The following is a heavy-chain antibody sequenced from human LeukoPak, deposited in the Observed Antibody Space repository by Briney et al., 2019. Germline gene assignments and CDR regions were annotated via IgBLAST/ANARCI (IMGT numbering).Heavy chain of an antibody. V-gene: IGHV4-34*01. Sequence: SETLSLTCAVYGVSFSGYYWSWIRQPPGKGLEWIGEINHSGSTNYNPSLKSRVTISVDTSKNQFSLKLSSVTAADTAVYYCARIPPGWGYPYWGQGTLVTVSS. CDR1: GVSFSGYY. CDR3: ARIPPGWGYPY. J-gene: IGHJ4*02. D-gene: IGHD7-27*01. CDR2: INHSGST.